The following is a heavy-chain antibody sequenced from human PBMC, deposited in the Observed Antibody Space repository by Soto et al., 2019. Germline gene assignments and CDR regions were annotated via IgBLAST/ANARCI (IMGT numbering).Heavy chain of an antibody. CDR1: GYIFVNYG. D-gene: IGHD3-16*01. Sequence: QVQLEQSGDEVKKPGASVKVSCKASGYIFVNYGIAWVRQAPGQGLEWLGWISPYTGNTYYAPKAQGRLTLTTVTSTSEAFMDLGSLTSADTALYYCAMVDLYVTPTPQDVWGQGATGTVSS. J-gene: IGHJ6*02. CDR3: AMVDLYVTPTPQDV. V-gene: IGHV1-18*01. CDR2: ISPYTGNT.